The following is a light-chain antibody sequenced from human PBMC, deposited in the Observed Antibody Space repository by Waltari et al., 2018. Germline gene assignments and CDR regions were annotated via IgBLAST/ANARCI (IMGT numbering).Light chain of an antibody. CDR2: DAS. V-gene: IGKV1-13*02. J-gene: IGKJ5*01. CDR3: QQFKSFLIT. CDR1: QGINSA. Sequence: AIQLTQSPSSLSASVGDRVTITCPASQGINSALAWYQQKPGKAPKLLIYDASSLESGVPSRFSGSGYGTDFTLTISSLQPEDFATYYCQQFKSFLITFGQGTRLEIK.